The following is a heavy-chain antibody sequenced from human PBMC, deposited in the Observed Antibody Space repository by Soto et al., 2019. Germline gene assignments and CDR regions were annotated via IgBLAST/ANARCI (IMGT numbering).Heavy chain of an antibody. J-gene: IGHJ6*02. CDR2: IYYSGST. CDR3: ARDTLDCSSTSCSYYYYYGMDV. D-gene: IGHD2-2*01. CDR1: GGSVSSGSYY. Sequence: SETLSLTCTVSGGSVSSGSYYWSWIRQPPGKGLEWIGYIYYSGSTNYNPSLKSRVTISVDTSKNQFSLKLSSVTAADTAVYYCARDTLDCSSTSCSYYYYYGMDVWGQGTTVTVSS. V-gene: IGHV4-61*01.